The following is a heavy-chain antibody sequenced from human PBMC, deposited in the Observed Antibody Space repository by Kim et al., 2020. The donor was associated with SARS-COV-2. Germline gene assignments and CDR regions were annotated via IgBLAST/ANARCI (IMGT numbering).Heavy chain of an antibody. CDR2: IYHSGST. CDR1: GYSISSGYY. V-gene: IGHV4-38-2*02. CDR3: ARVPGGYSYG. D-gene: IGHD5-18*01. Sequence: SETLSLTCTVSGYSISSGYYWGWIRQPPGKGLEWIGSIYHSGSTYYNPSLKSRVTISVDTSKNQFSLKLSSVTAADTAVYYCARVPGGYSYGWGQGTLVT. J-gene: IGHJ4*02.